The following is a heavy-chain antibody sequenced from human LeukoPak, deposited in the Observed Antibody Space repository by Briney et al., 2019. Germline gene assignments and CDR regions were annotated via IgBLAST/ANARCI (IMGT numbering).Heavy chain of an antibody. D-gene: IGHD6-19*01. CDR2: ISSSGSTI. Sequence: PGGSLRLSCAASGFTFSSYEMNWVRQVPGKGLEWVSYISSSGSTIYYADSVKGRFTISRDNAKNSLYLQMNSLRAEDTAVYYCARDKNQEAVAGIWGYFDYWGQGTLVTVSS. J-gene: IGHJ4*02. CDR1: GFTFSSYE. V-gene: IGHV3-48*03. CDR3: ARDKNQEAVAGIWGYFDY.